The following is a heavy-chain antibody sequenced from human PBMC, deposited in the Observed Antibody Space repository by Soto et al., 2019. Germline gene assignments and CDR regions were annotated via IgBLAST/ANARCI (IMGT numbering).Heavy chain of an antibody. CDR2: LIHGGST. J-gene: IGHJ3*02. D-gene: IGHD3-16*01. V-gene: IGHV4-34*12. CDR1: GASLGGFH. Sequence: SETLSLTCAIYGASLGGFHWTWLRQAPGKGLEWIGELIHGGSTNYNPSLKSRVSFSLDTSKNQFSLHLMSVTAADTAVYYCARSPLGYDYVRKTWREVVDSFDIWVRGTLVT. CDR3: ARSPLGYDYVRKTWREVVDSFDI.